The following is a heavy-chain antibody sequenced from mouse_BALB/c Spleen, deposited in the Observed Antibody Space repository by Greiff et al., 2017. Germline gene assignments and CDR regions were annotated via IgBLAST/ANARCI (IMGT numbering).Heavy chain of an antibody. J-gene: IGHJ2*01. CDR3: ARSRPGDY. CDR1: GYTFTSYT. CDR2: INPSSGYT. V-gene: IGHV1-4*01. Sequence: VQLKESGAELARPGASVKMSCKASGYTFTSYTMHWVKQRPGQGLEWIGYINPSSGYTNYNQKFKDKATLTADKSSSTAYMQLSSLTSEDSAVYYCARSRPGDYWGQGTTLTVSS.